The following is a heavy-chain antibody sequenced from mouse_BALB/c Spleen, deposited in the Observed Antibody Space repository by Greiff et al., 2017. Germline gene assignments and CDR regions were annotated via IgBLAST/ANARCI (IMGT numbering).Heavy chain of an antibody. CDR3: ARPAFMTTAGPDYYAMDY. CDR2: ISSGGSYT. D-gene: IGHD1-1*01. V-gene: IGHV5-9-3*01. Sequence: EVQGVESGGGLVKPGGSLKLSCAASGFTFSSYAMSWVRQTPEKRLEWVATISSGGSYTYYPDSVKGRFTISRDNAKNTLYLQMSSLRSEDTAMYYCARPAFMTTAGPDYYAMDYWGQGTSVTVSS. CDR1: GFTFSSYA. J-gene: IGHJ4*01.